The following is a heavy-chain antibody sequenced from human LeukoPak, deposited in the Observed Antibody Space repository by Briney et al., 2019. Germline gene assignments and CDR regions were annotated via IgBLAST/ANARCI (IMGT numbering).Heavy chain of an antibody. Sequence: GGTLRLSCAASGFTFSSYWMHWVRHAPGKGLVWVSRINSDGSSTSYADSVKGRFTISRDNAKNTLYLQMNSLRAEDTAVYYCASSGSGSYLLDYWGQGTLVTVSS. V-gene: IGHV3-74*01. CDR1: GFTFSSYW. D-gene: IGHD3-10*01. CDR3: ASSGSGSYLLDY. CDR2: INSDGSST. J-gene: IGHJ4*02.